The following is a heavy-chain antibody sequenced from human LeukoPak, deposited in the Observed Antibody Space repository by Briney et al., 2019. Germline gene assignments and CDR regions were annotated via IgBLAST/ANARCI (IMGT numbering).Heavy chain of an antibody. V-gene: IGHV4-39*07. CDR3: ARVSSDYGSGKWTKVYYGMDV. D-gene: IGHD3-10*01. CDR1: GGSISSSSYY. Sequence: SETLSLTCTVSGGSISSSSYYRGWIRQPPGKGLEWIGSIYYSGSTCYNPSLKSRVTISVDTSKNQFSLKLSSVTAADTAVYYCARVSSDYGSGKWTKVYYGMDVWGQGTTVTVSS. CDR2: IYYSGST. J-gene: IGHJ6*02.